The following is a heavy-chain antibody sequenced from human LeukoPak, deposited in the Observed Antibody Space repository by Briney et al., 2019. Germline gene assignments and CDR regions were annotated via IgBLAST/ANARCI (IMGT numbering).Heavy chain of an antibody. J-gene: IGHJ4*02. CDR1: GYSFSNSW. D-gene: IGHD4-23*01. V-gene: IGHV5-51*01. CDR3: AARGAYYGGVDY. CDR2: IYPGDSDT. Sequence: GESLKISCKGSGYSFSNSWLGWVRQMPGKGLEWMGIIYPGDSDTRYSPSFQGQVTISDDTSISTAYLQWSSLKASDTAMYYCAARGAYYGGVDYWGQGSLVTVSS.